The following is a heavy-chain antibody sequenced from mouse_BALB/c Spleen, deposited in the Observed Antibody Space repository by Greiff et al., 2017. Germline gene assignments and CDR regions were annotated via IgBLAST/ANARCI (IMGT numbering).Heavy chain of an antibody. Sequence: EVKLMESGPGLVKPSQSLSLTCTVTGYSITSDYAWNWIRQFPGNKLEWMGYISYSGSTSYNPSLKSRISITRDTSKNQFFLQLNSVTTEDTATYYCARSGLDYAMDYWGQGTSVTVSS. J-gene: IGHJ4*01. D-gene: IGHD3-1*01. CDR3: ARSGLDYAMDY. CDR2: ISYSGST. V-gene: IGHV3-2*02. CDR1: GYSITSDYA.